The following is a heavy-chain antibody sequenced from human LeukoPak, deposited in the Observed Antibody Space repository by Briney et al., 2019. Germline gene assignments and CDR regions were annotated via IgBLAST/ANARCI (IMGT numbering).Heavy chain of an antibody. V-gene: IGHV3-21*01. J-gene: IGHJ3*01. CDR2: ISSSSSYI. D-gene: IGHD6-19*01. CDR3: ARSSGWYRNGFDV. CDR1: GFTFSSYS. Sequence: GGSLRLSCAASGFTFSSYSTNWVRQAPGKGLEWVSSISSSSSYIYYADSVKGRFTISRDNAMNSLYLQMISLGAEDTAVYYCARSSGWYRNGFDVWGQGTMVTVSS.